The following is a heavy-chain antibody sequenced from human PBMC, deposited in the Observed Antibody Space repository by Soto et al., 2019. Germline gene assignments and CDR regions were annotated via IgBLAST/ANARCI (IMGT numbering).Heavy chain of an antibody. CDR3: ARAVFSIAAAGTGNYYYCMDA. J-gene: IGHJ6*02. CDR2: IIPIFGTA. Sequence: SVKVSFMASVGTFSSYAISWVRQAPGRGLEWMGGIIPIFGTANYAQKFQGRVTITADKSTNTAYMELSSLRSEDTAVYVCARAVFSIAAAGTGNYYYCMDAWGQGTTVTVSS. V-gene: IGHV1-69*06. CDR1: VGTFSSYA. D-gene: IGHD6-13*01.